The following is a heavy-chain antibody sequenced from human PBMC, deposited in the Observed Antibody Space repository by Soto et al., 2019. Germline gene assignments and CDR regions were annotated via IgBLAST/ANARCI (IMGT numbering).Heavy chain of an antibody. CDR3: ARGRYCSATTCIRVFDV. Sequence: SETLSLTCAVYGESFSGHYWTWIRQPPGKGLEWIGEIDHGGSSTYNPSLKSRVAMSVDTSKNQVSLRLTSVTAADTAVYYCARGRYCSATTCIRVFDVWGQGNMVTVS. J-gene: IGHJ3*01. D-gene: IGHD2-2*01. V-gene: IGHV4-34*01. CDR2: IDHGGSS. CDR1: GESFSGHY.